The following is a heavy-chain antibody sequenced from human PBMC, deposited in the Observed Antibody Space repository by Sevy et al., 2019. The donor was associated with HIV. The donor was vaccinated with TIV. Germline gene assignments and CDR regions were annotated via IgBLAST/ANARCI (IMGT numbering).Heavy chain of an antibody. CDR3: AKGAEGIAVAGTTFGY. CDR2: ISGSGGST. Sequence: GGSLRLSCAASGFTFSSYAMSWVRQAPGKGLEWVSAISGSGGSTYYADSVKGRFTISRDNSKNTLYLQMNSLRAEDTAVYYCAKGAEGIAVAGTTFGYWGQGTLVTVPS. CDR1: GFTFSSYA. V-gene: IGHV3-23*01. D-gene: IGHD6-19*01. J-gene: IGHJ4*02.